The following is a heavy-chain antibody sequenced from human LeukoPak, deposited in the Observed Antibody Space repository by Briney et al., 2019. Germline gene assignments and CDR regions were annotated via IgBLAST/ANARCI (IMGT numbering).Heavy chain of an antibody. D-gene: IGHD5-12*01. J-gene: IGHJ1*01. CDR1: GGSISSYY. V-gene: IGHV4-59*01. Sequence: SETLSLTCTVSGGSISSYYWSWIRQPPGKGLEWIGYLFYSGNTNSNPSLKSRVTISTDTSKNQFSLRLKSVTAADTAVYFCGRVRTGNTGSPEYFEDWGRGTLVTVSS. CDR3: GRVRTGNTGSPEYFED. CDR2: LFYSGNT.